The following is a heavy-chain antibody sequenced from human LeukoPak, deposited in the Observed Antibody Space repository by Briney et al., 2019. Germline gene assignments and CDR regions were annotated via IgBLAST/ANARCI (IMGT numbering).Heavy chain of an antibody. CDR2: IYHRGST. CDR1: GGSFSGSY. J-gene: IGHJ4*02. CDR3: ARGIKIPGIAAAGTHADTGYFDY. V-gene: IGHV4-34*01. Sequence: SETLSLTCAVYGGSFSGSYWSWIRQPPRKGVECIWEIYHRGSTKYNPSLKSRVTISVDTSKNQFSLKLSSVTAADTAVYDCARGIKIPGIAAAGTHADTGYFDYWGQGTLVTVSS. D-gene: IGHD6-13*01.